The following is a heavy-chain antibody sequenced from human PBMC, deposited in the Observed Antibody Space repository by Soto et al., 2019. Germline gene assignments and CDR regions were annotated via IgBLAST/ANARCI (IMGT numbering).Heavy chain of an antibody. V-gene: IGHV4-61*08. CDR1: GGSIDSGDYY. Sequence: SETLPLTCTVSGGSIDSGDYYWSWIRQPPGKGLEWIGYVYYSGTTNYNPFLKSRVTLSLDKSKSQFSLKMNSVTAADTAVYYCGRVVFAPPNYFDPWGQETLVTFSS. D-gene: IGHD4-4*01. CDR3: GRVVFAPPNYFDP. CDR2: VYYSGTT. J-gene: IGHJ5*02.